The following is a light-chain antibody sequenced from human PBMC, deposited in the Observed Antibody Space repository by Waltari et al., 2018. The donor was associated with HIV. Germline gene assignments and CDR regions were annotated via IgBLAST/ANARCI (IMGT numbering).Light chain of an antibody. CDR2: RNN. J-gene: IGLJ2*01. V-gene: IGLV1-47*01. CDR3: ATWGDSLSGPVV. Sequence: QSVLTPPPSASGTPGQRVTISCSGSSSNIGNTHVYWYRQLPGLAPRLLIYRNNQRPSGVPDRFSGSKSGTSASLAISGLRSEDEADYYCATWGDSLSGPVVFGGGTKLTVL. CDR1: SSNIGNTH.